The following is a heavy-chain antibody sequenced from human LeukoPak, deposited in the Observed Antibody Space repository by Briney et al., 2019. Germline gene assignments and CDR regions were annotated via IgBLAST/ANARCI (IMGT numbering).Heavy chain of an antibody. V-gene: IGHV3-23*01. J-gene: IGHJ4*02. CDR1: GFTFTIFA. D-gene: IGHD2-21*02. CDR3: AKRDRPCSGDCSAPYYFDY. Sequence: GGSLRLSCAASGFTFTIFAMSWVRQAPGKGLEWVSSISSSGRNTYYADSVKGRFTISRDNSKNTLYLEMSSLRAEDTAVYYCAKRDRPCSGDCSAPYYFDYWGQGTLVTVSS. CDR2: ISSSGRNT.